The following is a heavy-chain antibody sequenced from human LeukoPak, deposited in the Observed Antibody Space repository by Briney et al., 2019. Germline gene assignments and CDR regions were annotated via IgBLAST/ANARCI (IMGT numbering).Heavy chain of an antibody. D-gene: IGHD1-1*01. CDR1: RYTFTSYY. J-gene: IGHJ6*03. Sequence: ASVKVSCKASRYTFTSYYMHSVRQAPGQGLEWMGIINPSGGSTSYAQKFQGRVTMTRDTSTSTVYMELNSLRSEDTAVYYCARGKKRAKILGTYYMDVWGKGTTVTVSS. CDR3: ARGKKRAKILGTYYMDV. V-gene: IGHV1-46*01. CDR2: INPSGGST.